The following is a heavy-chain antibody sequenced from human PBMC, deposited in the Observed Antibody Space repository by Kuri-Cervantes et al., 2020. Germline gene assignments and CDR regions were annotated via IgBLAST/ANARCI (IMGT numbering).Heavy chain of an antibody. CDR1: GFTFSSYS. CDR2: ISSSSSYI. V-gene: IGHV3-21*01. CDR3: ARSEYEFYDSSGYYNWFDP. D-gene: IGHD3-22*01. J-gene: IGHJ5*02. Sequence: GGSLRLSCAASGFTFSSYSMNWVRQAPGKGLEWVSSISSSSSYIYYADSVKGRFTISRDNAKNSLYLQMNSLRAEDTAVYYCARSEYEFYDSSGYYNWFDPWGQGTLVTVSS.